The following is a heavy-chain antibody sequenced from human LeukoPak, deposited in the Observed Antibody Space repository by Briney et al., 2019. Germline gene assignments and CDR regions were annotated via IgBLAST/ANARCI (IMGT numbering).Heavy chain of an antibody. CDR2: IRSKANNYAT. D-gene: IGHD2-2*01. CDR3: TRTNCSGTSCYGH. J-gene: IGHJ4*02. CDR1: GFTFSGSA. V-gene: IGHV3-73*01. Sequence: PGGSLRLSCADSGFTFSGSAMHWVRQASGKGLEWVGRIRSKANNYATAYAASVKGRFTISRDDSKNTAYLQMNSLKTEGTAVYYCTRTNCSGTSCYGHWGQGTLVTVSS.